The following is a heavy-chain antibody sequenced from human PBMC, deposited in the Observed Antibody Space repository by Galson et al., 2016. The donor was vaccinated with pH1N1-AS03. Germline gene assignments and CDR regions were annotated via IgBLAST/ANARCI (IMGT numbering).Heavy chain of an antibody. CDR2: IMTRIENSIT. J-gene: IGHJ4*02. D-gene: IGHD3-22*01. Sequence: SLRLSCAASGFTPSDHWMDWVRQTPGKGLELVARIMTRIENSITHYAASVEGRFTVSRDDSKNTVYLQMNSLKIEDTAVYYCTTDPGDGSGFGPGYWGQGTLLTV. CDR3: TTDPGDGSGFGPGY. V-gene: IGHV3-72*01. CDR1: GFTPSDHW.